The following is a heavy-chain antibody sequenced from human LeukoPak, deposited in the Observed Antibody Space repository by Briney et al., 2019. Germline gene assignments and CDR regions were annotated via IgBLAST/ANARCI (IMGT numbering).Heavy chain of an antibody. CDR1: GFTFSSYA. V-gene: IGHV3-23*01. D-gene: IGHD3-9*01. CDR2: ISGSGGST. CDR3: AKDLSGYYDILTGYYRGYYFDY. J-gene: IGHJ4*02. Sequence: PGESLRLSCAASGFTFSSYAMNWVRQAPGQGLEWVSAISGSGGSTYYADSVKGRFTIFRDNSKNTLYLQMNSRKAEDTAVYYCAKDLSGYYDILTGYYRGYYFDYWGQGTLVTVSS.